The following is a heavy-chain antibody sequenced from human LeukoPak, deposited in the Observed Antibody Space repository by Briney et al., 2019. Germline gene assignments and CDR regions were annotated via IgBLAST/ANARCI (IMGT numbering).Heavy chain of an antibody. D-gene: IGHD5-24*01. Sequence: SETLSLTCTVSGGSISSYYWSWLRQPPGKGLEWIGYIYYSGSTNYNPSLKSRVTISVDTSKNQFSLKLSSVTAADTAVYYCARDRRGRDGYNRGSYGMDVWGQGTTVTVSS. CDR3: ARDRRGRDGYNRGSYGMDV. J-gene: IGHJ6*02. CDR2: IYYSGST. V-gene: IGHV4-59*01. CDR1: GGSISSYY.